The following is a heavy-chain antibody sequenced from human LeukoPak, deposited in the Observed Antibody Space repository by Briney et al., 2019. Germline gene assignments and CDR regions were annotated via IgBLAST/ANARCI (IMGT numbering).Heavy chain of an antibody. CDR3: AKGRTGFSYGYGIDY. CDR2: ISWNSGSI. J-gene: IGHJ4*02. Sequence: GRSLRLSCAASGFTFDDYAMHWVRQAPGKGLEWVSGISWNSGSIGYADSVKGRFTISRDNSKNTLYLQMNSLRAEDAAIYYCAKGRTGFSYGYGIDYWGQGTLVTVSS. D-gene: IGHD5-18*01. V-gene: IGHV3-9*01. CDR1: GFTFDDYA.